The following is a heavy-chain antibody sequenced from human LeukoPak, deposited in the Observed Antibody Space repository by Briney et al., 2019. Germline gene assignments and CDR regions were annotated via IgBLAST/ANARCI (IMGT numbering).Heavy chain of an antibody. CDR2: IKQDGSEK. Sequence: GGSLRLSXAASGFTFSSYWMSWVRQAPGKGVEWVANIKQDGSEKYYVDSVKGRFTISRDNAKNSLYLQMNSLRAEDTAVYYCARAVDSSSTSCYGGDDYWGQGTLVTVSS. CDR3: ARAVDSSSTSCYGGDDY. V-gene: IGHV3-7*01. J-gene: IGHJ4*02. CDR1: GFTFSSYW. D-gene: IGHD2-2*01.